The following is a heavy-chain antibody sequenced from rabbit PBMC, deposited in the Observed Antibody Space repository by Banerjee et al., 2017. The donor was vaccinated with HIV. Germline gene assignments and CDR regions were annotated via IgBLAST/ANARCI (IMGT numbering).Heavy chain of an antibody. J-gene: IGHJ4*01. V-gene: IGHV1S40*01. CDR2: VKTGSGGST. Sequence: QSLEESGGDLVKPGASLTLTCTASGFSFSSSYYMCWVRQAPGRGLEWIACVKTGSGGSTYYASWAKGRFTISKTSSTTVTLQMTSLTAADTATYFCARDAGYAGYGLYYFNLWGQGTLVTVS. CDR1: GFSFSSSYY. D-gene: IGHD7-1*01. CDR3: ARDAGYAGYGLYYFNL.